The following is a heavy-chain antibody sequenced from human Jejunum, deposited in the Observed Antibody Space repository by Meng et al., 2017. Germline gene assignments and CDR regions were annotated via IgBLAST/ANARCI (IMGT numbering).Heavy chain of an antibody. J-gene: IGHJ4*01. V-gene: IGHV3-72*01. CDR1: GFTLSDYY. D-gene: IGHD5-24*01. Sequence: GGSLRLSCAASGFTLSDYYMDWVRQAPGKGLEWVGRTSNKANSYSIEYAASVKGRFTISRDDSKNSLNLQMNSLKTEGTAMYYCTRRRADYNSMDNWGQGTLVTVSS. CDR2: TSNKANSYSI. CDR3: TRRRADYNSMDN.